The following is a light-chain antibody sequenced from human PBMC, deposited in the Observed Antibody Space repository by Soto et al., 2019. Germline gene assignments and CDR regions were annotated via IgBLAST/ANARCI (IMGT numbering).Light chain of an antibody. CDR3: QQYGNTPPT. CDR1: QSVGSTY. V-gene: IGKV3-20*01. J-gene: IGKJ2*01. CDR2: AVS. Sequence: EIVLTQSPGTLSLSPGERATLSCRASQSVGSTYLAWYQRKAGQAPRLLIFAVSIRATGVPDRFSGSGSGTDFTLTISRLEPEDFALYYCQQYGNTPPTFGQGTKLEIK.